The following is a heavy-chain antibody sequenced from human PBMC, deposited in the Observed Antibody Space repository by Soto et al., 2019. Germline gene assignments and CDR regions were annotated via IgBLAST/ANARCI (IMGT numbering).Heavy chain of an antibody. CDR3: ARAQDFWGGRQHHIDS. CDR2: INHVGIT. Sequence: SETLSLTCAVSGGSFRGFYWTWIRQSPGKGLEWLGDINHVGITNYNPSRKSRVSIPVDASKSQFSLKLSSVTAADTAVYYYARAQDFWGGRQHHIDSWGQGTLVTVSS. V-gene: IGHV4-34*01. D-gene: IGHD3-3*01. CDR1: GGSFRGFY. J-gene: IGHJ4*02.